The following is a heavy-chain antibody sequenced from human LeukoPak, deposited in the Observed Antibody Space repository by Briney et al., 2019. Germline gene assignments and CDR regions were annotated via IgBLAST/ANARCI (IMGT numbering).Heavy chain of an antibody. J-gene: IGHJ5*02. Sequence: GASVKVSCKASGYTFTGYYMHWVRQAPGQGLEWMGWMNPNSGNTGYAQKFQGRVTITRNTSISTAYMELSSLRSEDTAVYYCARAPRITMVRGVIYWFDPWGQGTLVTVSS. V-gene: IGHV1-8*03. D-gene: IGHD3-10*01. CDR3: ARAPRITMVRGVIYWFDP. CDR1: GYTFTGYY. CDR2: MNPNSGNT.